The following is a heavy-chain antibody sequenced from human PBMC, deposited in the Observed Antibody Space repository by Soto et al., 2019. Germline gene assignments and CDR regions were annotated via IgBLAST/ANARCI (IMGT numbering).Heavy chain of an antibody. CDR3: ARGGIVVVPAPTDDGMDV. D-gene: IGHD2-2*01. CDR2: ISYDGSNK. Sequence: GSLRLSCAASGFTFSSYAMHWVRQAPGKGLEWVAVISYDGSNKYYADSVKGRFTISRDNSKNTLYLQMNSLRAEDTAVYYCARGGIVVVPAPTDDGMDVWGQGTTVTVS. J-gene: IGHJ6*02. CDR1: GFTFSSYA. V-gene: IGHV3-30-3*01.